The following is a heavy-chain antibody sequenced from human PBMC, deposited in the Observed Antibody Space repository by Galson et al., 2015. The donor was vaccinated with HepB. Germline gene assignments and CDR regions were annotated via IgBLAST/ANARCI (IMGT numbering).Heavy chain of an antibody. CDR2: ISYDGSNK. V-gene: IGHV3-30-3*01. CDR3: AREGGGDYGDYLPFLY. D-gene: IGHD4-17*01. J-gene: IGHJ4*02. CDR1: GFTFSSYA. Sequence: SLRLSCAASGFTFSSYAMHWVRQAPGKGLEWVAVISYDGSNKYYADSVKGRFTISRDNSKNTLYLQMNSLRAEDTAVYYCAREGGGDYGDYLPFLYWGQGTLVTVSS.